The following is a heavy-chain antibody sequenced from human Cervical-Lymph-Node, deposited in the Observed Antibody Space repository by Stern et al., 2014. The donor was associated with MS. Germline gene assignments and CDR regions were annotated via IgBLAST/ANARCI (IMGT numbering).Heavy chain of an antibody. CDR3: ARGRSVYYYVPPGRGGDWFDP. CDR1: GFTFSTYW. D-gene: IGHD3-22*01. J-gene: IGHJ5*02. V-gene: IGHV3-7*01. Sequence: EVQLVESGGALVQPGGSLRLSCAASGFTFSTYWMSWVRQAPGKGLEWVANINLDGSEKFYVGSVKGRFTVSRNNTENSLYLQIDRLTDEDAAVYYCARGRSVYYYVPPGRGGDWFDPWGQGTLVTVSS. CDR2: INLDGSEK.